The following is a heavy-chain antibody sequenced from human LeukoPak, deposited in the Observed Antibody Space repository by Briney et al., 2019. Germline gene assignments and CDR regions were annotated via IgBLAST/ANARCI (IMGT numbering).Heavy chain of an antibody. CDR3: AKDLMAVTATRRLDY. Sequence: ETLSLTCGVSGGSIASTNYWTWVRQPPGKGLEWVSGISGSGGSTYYADSVKGRFTISRDNSKNTLYLQMNSLRAEDTAVYYCAKDLMAVTATRRLDYWGQGTLVTVSS. CDR1: GGSIASTNY. J-gene: IGHJ4*02. D-gene: IGHD2-15*01. V-gene: IGHV3-23*01. CDR2: ISGSGGST.